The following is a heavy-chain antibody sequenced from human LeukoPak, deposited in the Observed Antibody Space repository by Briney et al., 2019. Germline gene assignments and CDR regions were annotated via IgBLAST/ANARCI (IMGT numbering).Heavy chain of an antibody. Sequence: GASVTVSCTASGYTFTGYYMHWVRQAPGQGLEWMGWINPNSGGTNYAQKFQGWVTMTRDTSISTAYMELSRLRSDDTAVYYCARCRRRARWLQLDHWQSDAFDIWGQGTMVTVSS. D-gene: IGHD5-24*01. CDR1: GYTFTGYY. CDR2: INPNSGGT. V-gene: IGHV1-2*04. CDR3: ARCRRRARWLQLDHWQSDAFDI. J-gene: IGHJ3*02.